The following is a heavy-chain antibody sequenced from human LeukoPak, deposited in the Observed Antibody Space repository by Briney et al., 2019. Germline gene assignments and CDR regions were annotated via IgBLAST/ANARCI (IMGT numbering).Heavy chain of an antibody. V-gene: IGHV1-18*01. D-gene: IGHD5-12*01. CDR2: ISAYNGNT. Sequence: ASVKVSCKASGYTFTSYGISWVRQAPGQGLEWVGWISAYNGNTNYAQKLQGRVTMTTDTSTSTAYMELRSLRSDDTAVYYCARDSVVATMYDAFDIWGQGTMVTVSS. J-gene: IGHJ3*02. CDR1: GYTFTSYG. CDR3: ARDSVVATMYDAFDI.